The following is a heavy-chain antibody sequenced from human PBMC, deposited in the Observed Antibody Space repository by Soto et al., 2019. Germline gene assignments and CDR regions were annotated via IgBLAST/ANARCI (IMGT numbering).Heavy chain of an antibody. CDR2: IYTNGNT. CDR3: ARHVASYWYFDL. J-gene: IGHJ2*01. CDR1: GFAVSTTY. V-gene: IGHV3-66*04. D-gene: IGHD3-16*01. Sequence: EVQLVQSGGGLVHPGGSLRLSCAAYGFAVSTTYMGWVRQAPGRGLEWVSSIYTNGNTYYADSVRGRFTISTDSPRDTLYLQMNSLGVDDTGMYFCARHVASYWYFDLWGRGTLVTVSS.